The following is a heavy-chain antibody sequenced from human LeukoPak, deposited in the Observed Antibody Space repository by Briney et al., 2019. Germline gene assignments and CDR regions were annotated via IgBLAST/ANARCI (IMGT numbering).Heavy chain of an antibody. Sequence: SETLSLTCTVSGGSISSGSYYWSWIRQPAGKGLEWIGRMYTSGSTKYNPSLKRRVTISVDTSKTQFSLKLSSVTAADTAVYYCARVHYDSSGYYESVHFDYWGQGTLVTVSS. J-gene: IGHJ4*02. V-gene: IGHV4-61*02. CDR1: GGSISSGSYY. CDR3: ARVHYDSSGYYESVHFDY. D-gene: IGHD3-22*01. CDR2: MYTSGST.